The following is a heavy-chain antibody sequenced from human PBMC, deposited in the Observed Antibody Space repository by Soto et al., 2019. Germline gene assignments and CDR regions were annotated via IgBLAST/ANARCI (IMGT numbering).Heavy chain of an antibody. V-gene: IGHV3-23*01. CDR2: ISGSGGST. D-gene: IGHD3-22*01. CDR3: AKGDRYYGMEV. CDR1: GFTFSSYA. Sequence: RIPCEASGFTFSSYAMSGVRQAPGKGLEWVSAISGSGGSTYYADSVKGRFTISRDNSKITLYLQMNSLRAEGTVVYYWAKGDRYYGMEVWGQGTTVIFS. J-gene: IGHJ6*02.